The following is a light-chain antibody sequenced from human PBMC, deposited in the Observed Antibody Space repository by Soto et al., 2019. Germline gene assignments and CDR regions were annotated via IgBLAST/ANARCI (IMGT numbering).Light chain of an antibody. CDR2: EVT. CDR3: SSYTSSTTVV. V-gene: IGLV2-18*02. Sequence: QSALTQPPSVSGSPGQSVTISCTGTSGDVGTYNRVSWYQQPPGTAPNLMIYEVTNRPSGVPDRFSGSKSGNTASLTISGLQAEDEADYYCSSYTSSTTVVCGGATKRTVL. J-gene: IGLJ2*01. CDR1: SGDVGTYNR.